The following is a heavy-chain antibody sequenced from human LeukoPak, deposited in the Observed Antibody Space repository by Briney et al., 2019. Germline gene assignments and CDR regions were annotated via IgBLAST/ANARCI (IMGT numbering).Heavy chain of an antibody. V-gene: IGHV3-48*02. D-gene: IGHD3-22*01. CDR1: GFTFSSYS. J-gene: IGHJ4*02. CDR3: ARVSPRTYYYDSSGNDFDY. CDR2: ISSSSSTI. Sequence: PGGSLRLSCAASGFTFSSYSMNWVRQAPGKGLEWVSYISSSSSTIYYADSVKGRFTISRDNAKNSLYLQMNSLRDEDTAVYYCARVSPRTYYYDSSGNDFDYWGQGTLVTVSS.